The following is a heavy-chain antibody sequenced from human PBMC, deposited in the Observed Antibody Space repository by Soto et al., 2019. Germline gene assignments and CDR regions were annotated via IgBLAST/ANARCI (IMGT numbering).Heavy chain of an antibody. Sequence: ACVXVSFKSSLYTFSIDAMHLLHQAPGQRLEWMGWINAGYGNTKSSQKFQDRVTISRDKSASTAYMELTSLRSEDKAVYYCARDNGDGTFELWGQGTLVTVSS. V-gene: IGHV1-3*01. CDR1: LYTFSIDA. J-gene: IGHJ4*02. D-gene: IGHD1-1*01. CDR3: ARDNGDGTFEL. CDR2: INAGYGNT.